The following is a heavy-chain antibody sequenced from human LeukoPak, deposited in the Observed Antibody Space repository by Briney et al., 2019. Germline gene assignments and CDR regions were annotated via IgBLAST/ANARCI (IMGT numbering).Heavy chain of an antibody. CDR3: AREGRTHHYYYYGMDV. J-gene: IGHJ6*02. CDR1: GFTVSSNY. V-gene: IGHV3-66*01. CDR2: IYSGGST. Sequence: GGSLRLYCAASGFTVSSNYMSWVRQAPGKGLEWVSVIYSGGSTYYADSVKGRFTISRDNSKNTLYLQMNSLRAEDTAVYYCAREGRTHHYYYYGMDVWGQGTTVTVSS.